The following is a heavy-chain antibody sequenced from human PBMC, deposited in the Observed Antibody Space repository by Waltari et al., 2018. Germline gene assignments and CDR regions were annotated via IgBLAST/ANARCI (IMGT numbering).Heavy chain of an antibody. J-gene: IGHJ4*02. CDR3: ARIKYYYDSSGYSPEYYFDY. Sequence: QVQLQESGPGLVKPSETLSLTCTVSGGSISSYYWSWIRQPPGKGLEWIGYIYYSGSTNYNPSLKSRVTISVDTSKNQFSLKLSSVTAADTAVYYCARIKYYYDSSGYSPEYYFDYWGQGTLVTVSS. CDR2: IYYSGST. CDR1: GGSISSYY. V-gene: IGHV4-59*01. D-gene: IGHD3-22*01.